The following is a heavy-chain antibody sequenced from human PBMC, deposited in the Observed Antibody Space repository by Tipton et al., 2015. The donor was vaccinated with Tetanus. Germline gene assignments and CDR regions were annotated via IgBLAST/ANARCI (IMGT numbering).Heavy chain of an antibody. J-gene: IGHJ5*02. V-gene: IGHV3-30*03. CDR2: ISYDGSNK. D-gene: IGHD3-3*01. CDR3: ARDSTAYTFGSNWFDT. CDR1: GFTVSSNY. Sequence: SLRLSCAASGFTVSSNYMSWVRQAPGKGLEWVAVISYDGSNKYYADSLKGRFSVSRDNAKSSLDLQMNSLRVEDTGVYYCARDSTAYTFGSNWFDTWGQGTLVTVSS.